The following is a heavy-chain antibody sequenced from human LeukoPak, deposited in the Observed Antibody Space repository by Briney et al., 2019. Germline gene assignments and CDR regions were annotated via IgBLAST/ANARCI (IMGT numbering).Heavy chain of an antibody. CDR3: AKDPRVDYNLVNENFAN. CDR2: ISWNSGSI. Sequence: PGRSLRLSCAASGLTFDDYAMHWVRQAPGKGLEWVSGISWNSGSIGYADSVKGQFTISRDNAKNSLYLQMNSLRAEDTALYYCAKDPRVDYNLVNENFANWGRGTLVTVS. J-gene: IGHJ4*02. CDR1: GLTFDDYA. D-gene: IGHD3-3*01. V-gene: IGHV3-9*01.